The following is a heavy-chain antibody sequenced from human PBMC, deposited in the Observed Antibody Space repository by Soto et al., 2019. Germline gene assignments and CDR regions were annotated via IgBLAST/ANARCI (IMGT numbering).Heavy chain of an antibody. CDR3: ARDGLSSSSSFDY. CDR2: IYPDDSDA. Sequence: PGESLKIACKGSGYCFNDYWIGWVRHTPGNGLEWMGIIYPDDSDAKYSTSFQGQVTMSADKSISTAYLQWTSLKASDTAMYYCARDGLSSSSSFDYWGQGTLVTVSS. D-gene: IGHD6-6*01. V-gene: IGHV5-51*01. CDR1: GYCFNDYW. J-gene: IGHJ4*02.